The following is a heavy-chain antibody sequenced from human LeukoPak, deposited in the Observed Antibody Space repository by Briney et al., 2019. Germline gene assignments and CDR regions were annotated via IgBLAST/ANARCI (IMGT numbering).Heavy chain of an antibody. J-gene: IGHJ6*03. CDR3: ARVRATEEYYYYYMDV. D-gene: IGHD5-12*01. V-gene: IGHV1-69*06. CDR2: IIPIFGTA. CDR1: GYTFTDYY. Sequence: SVKVSCKASGYTFTDYYMHWVRQAPGQGLEWMGGIIPIFGTANYAQKFQGRVTITADKSTSTAYMELSSPRSEDTAVYYCARVRATEEYYYYYMDVWGKGTTVTVPS.